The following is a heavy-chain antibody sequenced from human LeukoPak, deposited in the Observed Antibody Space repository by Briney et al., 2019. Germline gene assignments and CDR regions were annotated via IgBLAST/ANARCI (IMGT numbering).Heavy chain of an antibody. CDR2: IWYDGSNK. V-gene: IGHV3-33*01. Sequence: GGSLRLSCAASGFTFSSYGMHWVRQAPGKGLEWVAVIWYDGSNKYYADSVKGRFTISRDNSKNTLYLQMNSLRAEDTAVYYCARDLRLLWFGEYLDYWGQGTLVTVSS. CDR1: GFTFSSYG. CDR3: ARDLRLLWFGEYLDY. D-gene: IGHD3-10*01. J-gene: IGHJ4*02.